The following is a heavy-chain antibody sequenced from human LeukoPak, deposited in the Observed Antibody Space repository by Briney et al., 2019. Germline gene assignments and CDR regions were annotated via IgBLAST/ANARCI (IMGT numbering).Heavy chain of an antibody. D-gene: IGHD2-15*01. CDR3: AILTPLCGGSWDRRAYN. Sequence: ASVKVSCKASGYTFTSYAMNWVRQAPGQGLEWMGWIDTNTGNPTYAQGFTGRFVFSLDTSVSAAYLQISSLKAEDTAVYYCAILTPLCGGSWDRRAYNCGQGTIVIGSS. CDR2: IDTNTGNP. V-gene: IGHV7-4-1*02. CDR1: GYTFTSYA. J-gene: IGHJ4*02.